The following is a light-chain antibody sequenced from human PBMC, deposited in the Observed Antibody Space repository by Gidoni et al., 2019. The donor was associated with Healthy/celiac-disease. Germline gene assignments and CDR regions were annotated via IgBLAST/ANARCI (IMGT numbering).Light chain of an antibody. Sequence: EIVLTQSPATLSLSPGERATLSCRASQSVRSYLAWYQQKPGQAPRLLIYDASNRATGIPARFSGSGSGTDFTLTISSLEPEDFAVYYCQQRSNWPPIXXXQGTRLEIK. CDR1: QSVRSY. J-gene: IGKJ5*01. CDR3: QQRSNWPPIX. V-gene: IGKV3-11*01. CDR2: DAS.